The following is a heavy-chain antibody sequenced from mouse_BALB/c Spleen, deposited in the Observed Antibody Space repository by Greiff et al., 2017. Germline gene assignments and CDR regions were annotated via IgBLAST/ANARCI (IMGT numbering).Heavy chain of an antibody. D-gene: IGHD2-4*01. CDR1: GFTFSSYG. CDR2: ISSGGSYT. V-gene: IGHV5-6*01. CDR3: ARQSTMISEAWFAY. J-gene: IGHJ3*01. Sequence: EVHLVESGGDLVKPGGSLKLSCAASGFTFSSYGMSWVRQTPDKRLEWVATISSGGSYTYYPDSVKGRFTISRDNAKNTLYLQMSSLKSEDTAMYYCARQSTMISEAWFAYWGQGTLVTVSA.